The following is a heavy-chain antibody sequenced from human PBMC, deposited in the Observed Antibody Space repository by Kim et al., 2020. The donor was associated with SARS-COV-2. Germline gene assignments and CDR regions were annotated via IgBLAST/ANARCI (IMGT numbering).Heavy chain of an antibody. V-gene: IGHV3-15*01. Sequence: GGSLRLSCAASGFTFSNAWMSWVRQAPGKGLEWVGRIKSKTDGGTTDYAAPVKGRFTISRDDSKNTLYLQMNSLKTEDTAVYYCTLLWFGELPWDYWGQGTLVTVSS. J-gene: IGHJ4*02. CDR3: TLLWFGELPWDY. CDR2: IKSKTDGGTT. CDR1: GFTFSNAW. D-gene: IGHD3-10*01.